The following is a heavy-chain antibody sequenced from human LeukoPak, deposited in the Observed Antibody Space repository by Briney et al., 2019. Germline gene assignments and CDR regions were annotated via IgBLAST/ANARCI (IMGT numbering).Heavy chain of an antibody. CDR1: GFTFSNAW. Sequence: GGSLRLSCAASGFTFSNAWMSWVRQAPGKGLEWVGRIKSKTDGGTTDYAAPVKGRFTISRDDSKNTLYLQMNSLKTEDTAVYYCTTVPTRYCSGGSYYFVYWGQGTLVTVSS. J-gene: IGHJ4*02. CDR2: IKSKTDGGTT. D-gene: IGHD2-15*01. V-gene: IGHV3-15*01. CDR3: TTVPTRYCSGGSYYFVY.